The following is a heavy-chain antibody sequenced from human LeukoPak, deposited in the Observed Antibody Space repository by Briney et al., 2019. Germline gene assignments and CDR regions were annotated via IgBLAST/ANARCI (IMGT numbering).Heavy chain of an antibody. CDR1: GFTFSSYG. J-gene: IGHJ3*02. Sequence: SGGSLRLSCETSGFTFSSYGMHWVRQAPGKGLEWVAFIRYDGSNKYYADSVKGRFTISRDNSKNTLYLQMNSLRADDTAVYYCARSRRRGIASEMDIWGQGTMVTVSS. CDR3: ARSRRRGIASEMDI. D-gene: IGHD6-25*01. V-gene: IGHV3-30*02. CDR2: IRYDGSNK.